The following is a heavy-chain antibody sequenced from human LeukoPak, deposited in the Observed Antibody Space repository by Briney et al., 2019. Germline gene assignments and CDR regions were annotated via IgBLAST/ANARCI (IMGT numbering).Heavy chain of an antibody. CDR3: ARLTRRSGNYFDY. J-gene: IGHJ4*02. D-gene: IGHD1-1*01. Sequence: SETLSLTCTVSGGSISSYYWSWIRQPPGKGLEWIGYIYYTGSTDYNPSLKSRIAISVDTSKNQFSLKLSPVTAADTAVYYCARLTRRSGNYFDYWGQGTLVTVSS. CDR2: IYYTGST. CDR1: GGSISSYY. V-gene: IGHV4-59*01.